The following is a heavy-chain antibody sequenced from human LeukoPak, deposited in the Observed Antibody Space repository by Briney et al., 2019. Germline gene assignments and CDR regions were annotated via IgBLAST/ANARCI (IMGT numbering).Heavy chain of an antibody. J-gene: IGHJ4*02. CDR1: GFTFSSYG. CDR2: IRYDGSNK. CDR3: AKDKGSSSWGGVGDY. Sequence: PGGSLRLSCAASGFTFSSYGMHWVRQAPGKGLEWVAFIRYDGSNKYYADSVKGRFTISRDNSKNTLYLQMNSLRAEDTAVYCCAKDKGSSSWGGVGDYWGQGTLVTVSS. V-gene: IGHV3-30*02. D-gene: IGHD6-13*01.